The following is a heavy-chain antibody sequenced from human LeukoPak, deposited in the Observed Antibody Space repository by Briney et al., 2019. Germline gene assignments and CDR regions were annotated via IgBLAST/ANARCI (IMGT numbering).Heavy chain of an antibody. J-gene: IGHJ4*02. CDR2: ISGSSTNT. CDR3: ATPGLLGYCSSAICAPPGY. D-gene: IGHD2-2*01. V-gene: IGHV3-11*03. Sequence: GGSLRLSCAASGFTFSDYYMSWIRQAPGKGLEWFSYISGSSTNTYYADSVKGRFTISRDNAKKSLYLQMNSLRAEDTAVYYCATPGLLGYCSSAICAPPGYWGQGTLVTVSS. CDR1: GFTFSDYY.